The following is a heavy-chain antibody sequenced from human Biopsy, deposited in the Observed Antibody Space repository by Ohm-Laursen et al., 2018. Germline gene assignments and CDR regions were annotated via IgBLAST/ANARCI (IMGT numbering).Heavy chain of an antibody. CDR2: ITWNSGSI. J-gene: IGHJ4*02. V-gene: IGHV3-9*01. Sequence: SLRLSCTAPGFTFDDYAMHWVRQAPGKGLEWVSGITWNSGSIGYADSVKGRFSIFRDNAKHSLYLQMSSLRAEDTALYYCAKDLGQVTAAIGYWGQGTLVTVSS. CDR1: GFTFDDYA. CDR3: AKDLGQVTAAIGY. D-gene: IGHD2-21*02.